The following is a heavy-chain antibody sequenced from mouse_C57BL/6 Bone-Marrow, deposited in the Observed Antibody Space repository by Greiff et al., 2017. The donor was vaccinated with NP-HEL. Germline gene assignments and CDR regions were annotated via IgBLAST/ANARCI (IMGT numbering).Heavy chain of an antibody. V-gene: IGHV1-82*01. CDR3: ATGTPFYAMDY. D-gene: IGHD4-1*01. J-gene: IGHJ4*01. CDR1: GYAFSSSW. CDR2: IYPGDGDT. Sequence: VQLQESGPELVKPGASVKISCKASGYAFSSSWMNWVKQRPGKGLEWIGRIYPGDGDTNYNGKFKGKATLTADKSSSTAYMQLSSLTSEDSAVYCCATGTPFYAMDYWGQGTSVTVSS.